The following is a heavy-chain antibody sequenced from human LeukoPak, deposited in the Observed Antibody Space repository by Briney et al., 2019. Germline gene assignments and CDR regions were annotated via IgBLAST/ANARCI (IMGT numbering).Heavy chain of an antibody. D-gene: IGHD6-13*01. V-gene: IGHV6-1*01. CDR3: ARGYSSSWYPYYYYYGMDV. CDR1: GDSVSSNSAA. CDR2: TYYRSKWYN. J-gene: IGHJ6*04. Sequence: SQTLSLTCAISGDSVSSNSAAWNWIRQSPSRGLEWLGRTYYRSKWYNDYAVSVKSRITINPDTSKNQFSLQLNSVTPEDTAVYYCARGYSSSWYPYYYYYGMDVWGKGTTVTVSS.